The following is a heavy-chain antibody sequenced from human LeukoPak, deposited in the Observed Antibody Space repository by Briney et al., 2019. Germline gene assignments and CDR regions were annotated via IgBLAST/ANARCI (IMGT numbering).Heavy chain of an antibody. V-gene: IGHV1-8*01. D-gene: IGHD3-3*01. CDR3: AKDLYDFWSGYYTGGFDY. Sequence: ASVKVSCKASGYTFTSYDINWVRQATGQGLEWMGWMNPNSGNTGYAQKFQGRVTMTRNTSISTAYMELSSLRAEDTAVYYCAKDLYDFWSGYYTGGFDYWGQGTLVTVSS. CDR2: MNPNSGNT. CDR1: GYTFTSYD. J-gene: IGHJ4*02.